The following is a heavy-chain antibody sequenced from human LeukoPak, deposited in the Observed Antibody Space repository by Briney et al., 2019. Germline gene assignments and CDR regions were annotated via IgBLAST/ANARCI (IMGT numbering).Heavy chain of an antibody. CDR3: ARDQRSTPAGGTSWFDP. V-gene: IGHV3-30-3*01. J-gene: IGHJ5*02. CDR2: ISYDGSNK. D-gene: IGHD3-16*01. Sequence: GGSLRLSCAASGFTFNSYAVHWVRQAPGKGLEWVAVISYDGSNKYYADSVKGRFTISRDNSKNTLYLQMNSLRAEDTAVYYCARDQRSTPAGGTSWFDPWGQGTLVTVSS. CDR1: GFTFNSYA.